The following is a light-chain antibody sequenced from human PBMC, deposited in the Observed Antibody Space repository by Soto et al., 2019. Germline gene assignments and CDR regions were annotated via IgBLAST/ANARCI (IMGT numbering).Light chain of an antibody. J-gene: IGLJ1*01. CDR2: EVG. Sequence: QPARTEPASVAGSPGQAITIPCTRSSSDVGGYNYVSWYQQHPGKAPKLMIYEVGNRPSGVSDRFSGSKSGNTASLTISGLQAEDEADYYCSSYTSTNTLVFGTGTKVTVL. CDR3: SSYTSTNTLV. V-gene: IGLV2-14*01. CDR1: SSDVGGYNY.